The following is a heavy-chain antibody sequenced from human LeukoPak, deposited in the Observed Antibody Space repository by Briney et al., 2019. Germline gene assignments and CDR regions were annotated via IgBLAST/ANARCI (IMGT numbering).Heavy chain of an antibody. CDR2: IYYSGST. CDR1: GGSISSYY. J-gene: IGHJ4*02. CDR3: ARAEYSSSSPDG. V-gene: IGHV4-59*01. D-gene: IGHD6-6*01. Sequence: PSETLSLTCTVSGGSISSYYWSWIRLPPGKGLEWIGYIYYSGSTNYNPSLKSRVTISVDTSKNQFSLKLSSVTATDTAVYYCARAEYSSSSPDGWGQGTLVTVSS.